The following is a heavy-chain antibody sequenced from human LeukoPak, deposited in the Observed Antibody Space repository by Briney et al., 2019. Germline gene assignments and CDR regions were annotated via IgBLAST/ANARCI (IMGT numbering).Heavy chain of an antibody. V-gene: IGHV1-46*01. D-gene: IGHD3-22*01. CDR3: ARDIVVVNSFDY. J-gene: IGHJ4*02. Sequence: GASVKVSCKASGYTFTSYYMHWVRQAPGQGLEWMGIINPSGGSTSYAQKFQGRVTMTRDMSTSTVYMELSSLRSEDTAVYYCARDIVVVNSFDYWGQGTLVTVSS. CDR1: GYTFTSYY. CDR2: INPSGGST.